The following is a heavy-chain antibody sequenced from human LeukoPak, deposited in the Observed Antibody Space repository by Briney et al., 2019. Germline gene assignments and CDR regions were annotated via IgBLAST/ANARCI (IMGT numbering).Heavy chain of an antibody. CDR1: GGTFSSYA. V-gene: IGHV1-69*04. CDR2: IIPILGIA. Sequence: GASVKVSCKASGGTFSSYAVIWVRQAPGQGLEWMGRIIPILGIANYAQKFQGRVTITADKSTSTAYMELSSLRSEDTAVYYCARGELLHPDYWGQGTLVTVSS. D-gene: IGHD1-26*01. CDR3: ARGELLHPDY. J-gene: IGHJ4*02.